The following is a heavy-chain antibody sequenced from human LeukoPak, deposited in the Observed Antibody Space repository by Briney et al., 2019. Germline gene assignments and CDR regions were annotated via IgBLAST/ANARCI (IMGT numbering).Heavy chain of an antibody. CDR3: ARGKYSAFDI. CDR1: GDSVSSSSVA. Sequence: SQTLSLTCAISGDSVSSSSVAWNWIRQSPSRGLEWLGRTFYRSKWYNDYAVSVKSRITINPDTSKNQFSLQLSSVTPEDTAVYYCARGKYSAFDIWGQGTMVTASS. CDR2: TFYRSKWYN. J-gene: IGHJ3*02. D-gene: IGHD2/OR15-2a*01. V-gene: IGHV6-1*01.